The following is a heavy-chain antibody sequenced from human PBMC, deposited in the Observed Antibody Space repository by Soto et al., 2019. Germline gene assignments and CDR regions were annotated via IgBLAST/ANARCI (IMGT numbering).Heavy chain of an antibody. D-gene: IGHD3-10*01. CDR1: GYTFSTYG. J-gene: IGHJ6*02. V-gene: IGHV1-3*01. Sequence: QVQVVQAGAEVKKPGASVRVSCKASGYTFSTYGMHWVRQAPGQSLEWMGWLNGGTGQTRYSQRLQDKVIITRDTSASTGYIELRRRRSEDTAVYYCARGKGMEENYFYYGMDIWGQGTTVTVSS. CDR2: LNGGTGQT. CDR3: ARGKGMEENYFYYGMDI.